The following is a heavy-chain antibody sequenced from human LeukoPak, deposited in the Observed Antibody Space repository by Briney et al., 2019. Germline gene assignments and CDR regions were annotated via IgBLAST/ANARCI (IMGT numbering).Heavy chain of an antibody. D-gene: IGHD3-22*01. J-gene: IGHJ4*02. CDR2: IYYTGST. CDR1: GVSISSYY. V-gene: IGHV4-59*08. CDR3: ARHVRDSGDYYSQFEY. Sequence: SETPSLTCTVSGVSISSYYWSWIRQPPEKGLEWIGYIYYTGSTNYNPSLTGRVTMAVCTSKNQFSLNLSSVTAADTAVYYCARHVRDSGDYYSQFEYWGEGTLVTVSS.